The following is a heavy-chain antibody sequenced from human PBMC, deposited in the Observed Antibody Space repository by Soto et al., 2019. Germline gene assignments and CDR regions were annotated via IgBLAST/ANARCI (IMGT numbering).Heavy chain of an antibody. CDR3: ARDQADIVVVPAAMGYLDL. Sequence: QVQLVESGGGVVQPGRSLRLSCAASGFTFSSYGMHWVRQAPGKGLEWVAVIWYDGSNKYYADSVKGRFTISRDNSKNTLYLQMNSLRAEETAVYYCARDQADIVVVPAAMGYLDLWGRGTLVTVSS. J-gene: IGHJ2*01. CDR1: GFTFSSYG. CDR2: IWYDGSNK. V-gene: IGHV3-33*01. D-gene: IGHD2-2*01.